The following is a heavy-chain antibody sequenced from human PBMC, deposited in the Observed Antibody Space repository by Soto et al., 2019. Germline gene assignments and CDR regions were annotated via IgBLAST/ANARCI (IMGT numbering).Heavy chain of an antibody. D-gene: IGHD3-3*01. CDR3: GRRHTSLQH. CDR2: ISAGGGST. J-gene: IGHJ1*01. Sequence: GVEWVSAISAGGGSTYYADSVKGRFTISRDNSKNTLYLQLNILRAEDTFFFSSGRRHTSLQH. V-gene: IGHV3-23*01.